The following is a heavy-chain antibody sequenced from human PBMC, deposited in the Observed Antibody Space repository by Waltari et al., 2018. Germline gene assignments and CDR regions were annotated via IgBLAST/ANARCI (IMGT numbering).Heavy chain of an antibody. D-gene: IGHD5-12*01. CDR2: ISSNGGST. V-gene: IGHV3-64*01. CDR3: ARDRKEYGGYDYGVLYYYYMDV. Sequence: EVQLVESGGGLVQPGGSLRLSCAASGFTFSSYAMHWVRQAPGKGLEYVSAISSNGGSTYYANSGKGRFTISRDNSKNTLYLQMGSLRAEDMAVYYCARDRKEYGGYDYGVLYYYYMDVWGKGTTVTVSS. CDR1: GFTFSSYA. J-gene: IGHJ6*03.